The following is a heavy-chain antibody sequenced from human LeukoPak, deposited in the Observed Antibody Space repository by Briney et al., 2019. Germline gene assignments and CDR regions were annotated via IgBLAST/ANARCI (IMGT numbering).Heavy chain of an antibody. CDR2: FYHSGTT. V-gene: IGHV4-59*11. Sequence: SSETLSLTCTVFGGSFSNHYWGWIRQPPGKGPEWIGYFYHSGTTNYNPSLKSRVTMSVDTSKKQFSLKLTSVTAADTAVYYCARVSGSNLNNWFDPWGQGTLVTVSS. J-gene: IGHJ5*02. D-gene: IGHD1-26*01. CDR1: GGSFSNHY. CDR3: ARVSGSNLNNWFDP.